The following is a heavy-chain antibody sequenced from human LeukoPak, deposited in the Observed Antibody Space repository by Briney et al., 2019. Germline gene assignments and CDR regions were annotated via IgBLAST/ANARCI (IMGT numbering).Heavy chain of an antibody. J-gene: IGHJ3*02. CDR3: ATAIPSIFGVVPYWGAFDI. V-gene: IGHV1-24*01. CDR2: FDPEDGET. CDR1: GYTLTELS. D-gene: IGHD3-3*01. Sequence: GASVKVSCKVSGYTLTELSMHWVRQAPGKGLEWMGGFDPEDGETIYAQKFQGRVTMTEDTSTDTAYMELSSLRSEDTAVYYCATAIPSIFGVVPYWGAFDISGQGTMVTVSS.